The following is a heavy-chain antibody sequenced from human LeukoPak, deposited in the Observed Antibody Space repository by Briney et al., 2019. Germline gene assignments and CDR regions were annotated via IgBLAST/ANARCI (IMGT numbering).Heavy chain of an antibody. V-gene: IGHV3-23*01. J-gene: IGHJ4*02. CDR3: AKDRSCTNNICHGDFDY. CDR2: ISGSGGDT. D-gene: IGHD2-8*01. Sequence: GGCLRLSCAAAGFTFSNYAMSWVRQAPGKGLEWLSGISGSGGDTYYADSVKGRFTISRDNSKNTLYLQMNSLRAEDTAVYYCAKDRSCTNNICHGDFDYWGQGTLVTVSS. CDR1: GFTFSNYA.